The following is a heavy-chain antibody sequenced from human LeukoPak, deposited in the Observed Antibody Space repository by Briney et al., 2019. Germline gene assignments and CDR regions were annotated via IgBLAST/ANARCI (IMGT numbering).Heavy chain of an antibody. D-gene: IGHD5-18*01. CDR1: GGSISSYY. CDR2: MYYSGST. Sequence: SETLSLTCTVSGGSISSYYWSWIRQPPGKGLEWIGYMYYSGSTNYNPSLKSRVTISVDTSKNQFSLKLSSVTAADTAVYYCAIAKQLWSNQYYNYMDVWGKGTTVTVSS. CDR3: AIAKQLWSNQYYNYMDV. V-gene: IGHV4-59*01. J-gene: IGHJ6*03.